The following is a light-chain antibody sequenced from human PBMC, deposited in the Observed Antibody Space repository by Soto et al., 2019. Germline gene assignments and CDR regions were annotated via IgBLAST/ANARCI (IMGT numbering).Light chain of an antibody. Sequence: EIVLTQSPGTPPLSPGERATLSCRASQRVSSSLLAWFHEKPGQAPRLLIYGASIRATGVPQRFSGGGSGTDFTLAISRLEPEDFAVYYCQQYGSAPRTFRRGTKLEIK. CDR1: QRVSSSL. CDR3: QQYGSAPRT. V-gene: IGKV3-20*01. CDR2: GAS. J-gene: IGKJ1*01.